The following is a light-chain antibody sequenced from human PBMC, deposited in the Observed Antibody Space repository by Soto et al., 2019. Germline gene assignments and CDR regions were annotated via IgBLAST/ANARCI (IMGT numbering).Light chain of an antibody. CDR2: WAS. Sequence: DIVMTQSPDSLAVSLGERATIYCKSSQSVLHSSNNKDYLAWYQQKPGQSPKLLIYWASTRESGVPDRFSGSGSATEFTLTIRSLQAEDVAVYSCQQYYSTPFTFGPGTKVDIK. J-gene: IGKJ3*01. CDR1: QSVLHSSNNKDY. V-gene: IGKV4-1*01. CDR3: QQYYSTPFT.